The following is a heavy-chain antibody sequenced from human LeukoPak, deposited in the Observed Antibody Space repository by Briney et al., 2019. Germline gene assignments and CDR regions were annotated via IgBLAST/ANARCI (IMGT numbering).Heavy chain of an antibody. J-gene: IGHJ4*02. V-gene: IGHV4-38-2*02. D-gene: IGHD4-23*01. CDR3: AREESPDYGGSSLFFDY. CDR1: GYSISSGYY. CDR2: IYHSGST. Sequence: SETLSLTCTVSGYSISSGYYWGWIRQPPGKGLEWIGSIYHSGSTYYNPSLKSRVTISVDTSKNQFSLKLSSVTAADTAVYYCAREESPDYGGSSLFFDYWGQGILVSVSS.